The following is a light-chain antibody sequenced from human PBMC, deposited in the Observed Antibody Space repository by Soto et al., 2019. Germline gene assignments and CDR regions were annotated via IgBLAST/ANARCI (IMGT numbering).Light chain of an antibody. CDR3: SSSTTSSTYV. V-gene: IGLV2-14*01. CDR2: HVS. J-gene: IGLJ1*01. CDR1: SSDVGGYNY. Sequence: QSALTQPASVSGSPGQSITISCTGTSSDVGGYNYVSWYQQHPAKVPKLMIYHVSNRPSGVSDRFSGSKSGNTASLTISGLQAEDEGDYYCSSSTTSSTYVFGTGTKLTVL.